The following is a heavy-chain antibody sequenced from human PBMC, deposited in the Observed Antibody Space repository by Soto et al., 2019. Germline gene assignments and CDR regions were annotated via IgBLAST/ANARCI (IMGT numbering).Heavy chain of an antibody. V-gene: IGHV3-30-3*01. CDR2: ISDDGSNK. J-gene: IGHJ4*02. CDR3: AREPAYYFDY. CDR1: GFTFSSYA. Sequence: QVQLVESGGGVVQPGRSLRLSCAASGFTFSSYAMHWVRQAPGKGLEWVAVISDDGSNKYYADSVKGRFTISRDNSKNTLYLQMNSLRAEDTAVYYCAREPAYYFDYWGQGTLVTVSS.